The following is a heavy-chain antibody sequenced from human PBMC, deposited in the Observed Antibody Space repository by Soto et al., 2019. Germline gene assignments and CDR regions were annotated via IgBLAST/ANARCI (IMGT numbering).Heavy chain of an antibody. Sequence: SETLSLTCAVSGGSISSSNWWSWVRQPPGKGLEWIGEIYHSGSTNYNPSLKSRVTISVDKSKNQFSLKLSSVTAADTAVYYCARDRQTTYYYDSSGYYKRGGGWFDPWGQGNLVTVSS. CDR1: GGSISSSNW. J-gene: IGHJ5*02. D-gene: IGHD3-22*01. V-gene: IGHV4-4*02. CDR2: IYHSGST. CDR3: ARDRQTTYYYDSSGYYKRGGGWFDP.